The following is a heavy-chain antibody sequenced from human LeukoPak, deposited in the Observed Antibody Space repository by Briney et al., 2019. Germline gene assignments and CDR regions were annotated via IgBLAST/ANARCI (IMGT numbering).Heavy chain of an antibody. J-gene: IGHJ4*02. CDR3: GILQIVPVAMPFDY. D-gene: IGHD2-2*01. V-gene: IGHV3-30*02. CDR2: IWYDGSNK. CDR1: GFTFSNYG. Sequence: GGSLRLSCAASGFTFSNYGMHWVRQAPGKGLEWVALIWYDGSNKYYADSVKGRLTISRDNSKNTLYLQMNSLRAEDTAVYYCGILQIVPVAMPFDYWGQGTLVTVSS.